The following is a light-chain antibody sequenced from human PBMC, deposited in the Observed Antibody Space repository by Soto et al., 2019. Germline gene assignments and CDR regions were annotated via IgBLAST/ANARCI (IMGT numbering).Light chain of an antibody. Sequence: EIAMTQSPATLSVSPGEGATLSCRASQSVSSKLAWYQQKPGQAPRLLIYGASTKATGIPARFSGSGSGTDFTLIISSLQSEDSAVYYCQQYNSWLWTFGQGTKVDIK. CDR2: GAS. J-gene: IGKJ1*01. CDR3: QQYNSWLWT. CDR1: QSVSSK. V-gene: IGKV3-15*01.